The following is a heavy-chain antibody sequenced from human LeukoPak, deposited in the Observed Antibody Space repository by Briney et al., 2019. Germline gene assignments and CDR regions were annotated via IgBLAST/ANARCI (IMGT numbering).Heavy chain of an antibody. Sequence: SETLSLTCTVSGGSIHSYWSWIRQPAGKGLEWIGRISGSGTITYNPALQSRLTISIDTSKNQFSLKLMSVTAADTAVYYCTRDTGTTGEVKFDPWGQGTLVTVSS. CDR2: ISGSGTI. D-gene: IGHD4-17*01. V-gene: IGHV4-4*07. J-gene: IGHJ5*02. CDR3: TRDTGTTGEVKFDP. CDR1: GGSIHSY.